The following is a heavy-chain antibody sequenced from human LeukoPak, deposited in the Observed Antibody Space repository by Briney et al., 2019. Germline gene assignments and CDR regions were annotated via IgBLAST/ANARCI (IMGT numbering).Heavy chain of an antibody. CDR3: ARDQQWLVGEGYFDY. J-gene: IGHJ4*02. V-gene: IGHV1-46*01. D-gene: IGHD6-19*01. CDR2: INPSGGST. Sequence: ASVKVSCKASGYTFTSYYMHWVRQAPGQGLEWMGIINPSGGSTSYAQKFQGRVTMTRDMSTSTVYMELSSLRSEDTAVYYCARDQQWLVGEGYFDYWGQGTLVTVSS. CDR1: GYTFTSYY.